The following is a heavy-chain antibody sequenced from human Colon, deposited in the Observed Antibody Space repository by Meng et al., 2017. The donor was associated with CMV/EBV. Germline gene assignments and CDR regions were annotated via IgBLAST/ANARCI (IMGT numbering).Heavy chain of an antibody. Sequence: GGPLRLSCAASGFTVSSNFMTWVRQAPGKGLEWVSVIYSGGTIKYADSVKGRFTISRDSSQNTLYLQIDSLRVEDTAVYFCARNRRTCNSVSCYGYFGMDVWGQGTTVTVSS. V-gene: IGHV3-53*01. J-gene: IGHJ6*02. D-gene: IGHD2-2*01. CDR2: IYSGGTI. CDR1: GFTVSSNF. CDR3: ARNRRTCNSVSCYGYFGMDV.